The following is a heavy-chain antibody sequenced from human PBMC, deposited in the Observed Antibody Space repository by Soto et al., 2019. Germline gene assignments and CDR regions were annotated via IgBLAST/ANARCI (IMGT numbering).Heavy chain of an antibody. CDR3: ATDQAGGYFYYYGMVV. CDR1: GFTFSHAW. J-gene: IGHJ6*02. CDR2: IRSKGDGGTT. Sequence: GGSLRLSCAASGFTFSHAWMSWVRQAPGKGLEWVGRIRSKGDGGTTDYAAPVKGRFTISGDDSKNTLFLQMNSLKAEDTAVYYCATDQAGGYFYYYGMVVWGQGTTVTVSS. V-gene: IGHV3-15*01. D-gene: IGHD2-15*01.